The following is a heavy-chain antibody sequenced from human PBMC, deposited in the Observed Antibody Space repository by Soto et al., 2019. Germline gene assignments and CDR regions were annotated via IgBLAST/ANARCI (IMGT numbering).Heavy chain of an antibody. CDR3: ARMPRGYSYGENYYYGMDV. CDR2: IDWDDDK. J-gene: IGHJ6*02. Sequence: SGPTLVNPTQTLTLTCTFSGLSLSTSGMCVSWIRQPPGKALEWLALIDWDDDKYYSTSLKTRLTISKDTSKNQVVLTMTHMDPVDTATYYCARMPRGYSYGENYYYGMDVWGQGTTVTVPS. CDR1: GLSLSTSGMC. D-gene: IGHD5-18*01. V-gene: IGHV2-70*01.